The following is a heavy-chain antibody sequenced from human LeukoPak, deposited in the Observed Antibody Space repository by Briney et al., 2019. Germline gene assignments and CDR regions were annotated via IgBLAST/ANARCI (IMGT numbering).Heavy chain of an antibody. CDR2: ISGSSGSI. CDR3: AKGPPYCSSTSCSLFDS. D-gene: IGHD2-2*01. CDR1: GFTFSSYA. J-gene: IGHJ4*02. V-gene: IGHV3-23*01. Sequence: GGSPRLSCVASGFTFSSYAMSWVRQASGKGLEWVSIISGSSGSIYYADSVKGRFTISRDNYENTLYLQMNSLRAEDTAVYYCAKGPPYCSSTSCSLFDSWGQGTLVTVSS.